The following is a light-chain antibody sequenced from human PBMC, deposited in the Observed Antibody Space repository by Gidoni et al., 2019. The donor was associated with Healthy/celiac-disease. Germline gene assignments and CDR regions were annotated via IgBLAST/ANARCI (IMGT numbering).Light chain of an antibody. CDR3: QGWDSSSDPVV. CDR2: YDS. Sequence: SYVLTQPPHVSVAPGKTARSTWGGNNIGSKSVHWYQQKPGQAPMLVIYYDSDRPSGIPERFSGSNSGNTATLTISRGEAGDEADYYCQGWDSSSDPVVFGGGTKLTVL. CDR1: NIGSKS. V-gene: IGLV3-21*04. J-gene: IGLJ2*01.